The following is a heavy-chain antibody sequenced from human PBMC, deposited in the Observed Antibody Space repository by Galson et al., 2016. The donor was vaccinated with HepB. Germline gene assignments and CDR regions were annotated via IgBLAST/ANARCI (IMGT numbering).Heavy chain of an antibody. Sequence: SLRLSCAASGFTFSSHWMHWVRQAPGKGLVWVSRINTVGTTTTYADSVKGRFTISRDNAKNTLYLQMEDLRAEDTAVYYCARDHCLAETGHHFDCWGQGALVTVSA. V-gene: IGHV3-74*01. J-gene: IGHJ4*02. CDR2: INTVGTTT. CDR3: ARDHCLAETGHHFDC. CDR1: GFTFSSHW. D-gene: IGHD7-27*01.